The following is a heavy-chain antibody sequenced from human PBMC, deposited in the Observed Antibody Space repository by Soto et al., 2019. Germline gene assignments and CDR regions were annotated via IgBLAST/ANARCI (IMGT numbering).Heavy chain of an antibody. CDR1: GGSISSSSYY. CDR3: ARGYYDYVWGSYPHPFDY. J-gene: IGHJ4*02. Sequence: SETLSLTCTVSGGSISSSSYYWGWIRQPPGKGLEWIGSIYYSGSTYYNPSLKSRVTISVDTSKNQFSLKLSSVTAADTAVYYCARGYYDYVWGSYPHPFDYWGQGTLVTVSS. D-gene: IGHD3-16*02. V-gene: IGHV4-39*01. CDR2: IYYSGST.